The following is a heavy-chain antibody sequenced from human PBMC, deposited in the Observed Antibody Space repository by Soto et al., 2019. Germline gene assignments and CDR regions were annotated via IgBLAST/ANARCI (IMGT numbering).Heavy chain of an antibody. Sequence: SETLSLTCTVSGGSISSYYWSWIRQPPGKGLEWIGYIYYSGSTNYNPSLKSRVTISVDTSKNQFSLKLSSVTAADTAVYYCARNPVAYSSSWRDDAFDIWGQGTMVTVSS. CDR3: ARNPVAYSSSWRDDAFDI. CDR2: IYYSGST. V-gene: IGHV4-59*08. CDR1: GGSISSYY. D-gene: IGHD6-13*01. J-gene: IGHJ3*02.